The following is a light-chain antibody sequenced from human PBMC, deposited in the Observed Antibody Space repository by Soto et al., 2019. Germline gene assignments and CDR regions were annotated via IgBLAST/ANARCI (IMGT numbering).Light chain of an antibody. V-gene: IGLV3-21*02. Sequence: SYELTQPPSVSVAPGQTARITCGGNNIGSKTVYWYQQKPGLAPLLVVYDGTDRPSGIPERFSGSNSGNTATLTITRVEAGDEADYYCQVWDSTTDHLVFGGGTKLTVL. J-gene: IGLJ2*01. CDR1: NIGSKT. CDR2: DGT. CDR3: QVWDSTTDHLV.